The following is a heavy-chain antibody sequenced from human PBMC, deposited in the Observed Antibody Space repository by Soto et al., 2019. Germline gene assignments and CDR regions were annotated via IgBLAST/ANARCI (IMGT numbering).Heavy chain of an antibody. CDR3: ARRLGRDGYNFGY. V-gene: IGHV1-69*06. CDR2: IIPIFGTA. Sequence: SVKVSCKASGGTFSSYAISWVRQAPGQGLEWMGGIIPIFGTANYAQKFQGRDTITADKSQSTAYMELSSRRSEDTAVYYCARRLGRDGYNFGYWGQRTLVTVSS. J-gene: IGHJ4*02. D-gene: IGHD5-12*01. CDR1: GGTFSSYA.